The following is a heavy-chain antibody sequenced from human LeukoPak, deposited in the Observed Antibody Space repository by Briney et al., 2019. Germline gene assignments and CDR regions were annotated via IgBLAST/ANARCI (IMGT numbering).Heavy chain of an antibody. CDR3: ARRVIAMAGIDYSALDV. CDR1: GYSFSTFW. V-gene: IGHV5-51*01. Sequence: GESLKISCKGSGYSFSTFWIAWVRQMPGKGLEWMGIIYPGDSDTRYSPSFQGQVTISVDKSFDTAYLQWNSLKASDAAIYYCARRVIAMAGIDYSALDVWGQGTTVTVSS. CDR2: IYPGDSDT. D-gene: IGHD6-19*01. J-gene: IGHJ6*02.